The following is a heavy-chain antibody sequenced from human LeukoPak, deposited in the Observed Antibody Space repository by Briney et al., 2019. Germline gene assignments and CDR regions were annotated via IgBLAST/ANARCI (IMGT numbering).Heavy chain of an antibody. Sequence: SGGSLRLSCAASGFTFSSYIMNWVRQAPGKGLEWVSSISGSSSNISYADSVKGRFTISRDNAKNSLYLQMNSLRAEDTAVYYCARDNIVDSGGYWGQGTLVTVSS. V-gene: IGHV3-21*01. J-gene: IGHJ4*02. CDR2: ISGSSSNI. D-gene: IGHD2-15*01. CDR3: ARDNIVDSGGY. CDR1: GFTFSSYI.